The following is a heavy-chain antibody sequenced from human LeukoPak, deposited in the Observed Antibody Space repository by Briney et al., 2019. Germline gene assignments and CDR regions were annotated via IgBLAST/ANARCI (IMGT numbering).Heavy chain of an antibody. CDR1: GFTFRSYG. D-gene: IGHD3-10*01. Sequence: GGSLRLSCAASGFTFRSYGMHWVRQAPGKGLEWVTGIWYDGSDKYYADSVKGRFTISRDNSKNTMNMQMNSLRAEDTAVYYCARDRGDGSGSHPYDFWGQGTLVPVSS. J-gene: IGHJ4*02. V-gene: IGHV3-33*01. CDR3: ARDRGDGSGSHPYDF. CDR2: IWYDGSDK.